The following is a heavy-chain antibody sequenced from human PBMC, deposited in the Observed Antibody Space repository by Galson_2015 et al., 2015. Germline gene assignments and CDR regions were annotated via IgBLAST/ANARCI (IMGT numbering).Heavy chain of an antibody. Sequence: SVKVSCKVSGYTLTELSMHWVRQAPGKGLEWMGGFDPEDGETIYAQKFQGRVTMTEDTSTDTAYMELSSLRSEDTAVYYCATPPPYCGGDCSAFDIWGQGTMVTVSS. D-gene: IGHD2-21*02. V-gene: IGHV1-24*01. CDR2: FDPEDGET. J-gene: IGHJ3*02. CDR1: GYTLTELS. CDR3: ATPPPYCGGDCSAFDI.